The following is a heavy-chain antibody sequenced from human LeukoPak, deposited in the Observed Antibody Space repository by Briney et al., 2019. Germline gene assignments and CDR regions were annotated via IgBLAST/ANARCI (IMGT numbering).Heavy chain of an antibody. Sequence: ASVKVSCKASGYTFTGYYMHWVRQAPGQGLEWMGWINPNSGDTNYAQKFQGRVTMTRDTPISTGYMELSRLRSDDTAVYYCARDLGSGSYYVTDYWGQGTLVTVSS. CDR2: INPNSGDT. CDR3: ARDLGSGSYYVTDY. D-gene: IGHD1-26*01. J-gene: IGHJ4*02. CDR1: GYTFTGYY. V-gene: IGHV1-2*02.